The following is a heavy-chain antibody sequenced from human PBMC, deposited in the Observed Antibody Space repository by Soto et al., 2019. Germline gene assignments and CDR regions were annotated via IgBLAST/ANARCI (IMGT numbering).Heavy chain of an antibody. J-gene: IGHJ4*02. Sequence: SATLSLSSTVTGGSISSFYWNWIRQPPGKGMEWIGYIYYSGSTNYNPSLKSRVTISVDTSKNQLSLKLSYVTAADTAVYYCAGLYDSSGYPFDYWGQGTLVTVS. CDR1: GGSISSFY. CDR3: AGLYDSSGYPFDY. V-gene: IGHV4-59*01. CDR2: IYYSGST. D-gene: IGHD3-22*01.